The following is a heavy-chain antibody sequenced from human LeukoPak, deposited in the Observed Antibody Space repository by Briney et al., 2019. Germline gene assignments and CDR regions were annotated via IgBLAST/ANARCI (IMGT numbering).Heavy chain of an antibody. Sequence: GESLRISCKGSGYSFTSYWIGWVRQMPGKGLEWMGIIYPGDSDTRYSPSFQGQVTISADKSISTAYLQWSSLKASDTAMYYCARRYYYDSSGYYYFDYWGQGTLVTVSS. CDR1: GYSFTSYW. J-gene: IGHJ4*02. D-gene: IGHD3-22*01. CDR3: ARRYYYDSSGYYYFDY. CDR2: IYPGDSDT. V-gene: IGHV5-51*01.